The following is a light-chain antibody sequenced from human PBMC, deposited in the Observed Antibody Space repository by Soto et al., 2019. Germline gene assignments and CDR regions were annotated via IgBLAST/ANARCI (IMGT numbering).Light chain of an antibody. Sequence: QSALTQPPSASGSPGQSVTISCTGTSSDVGGYNYVSWYQQHPGKAPKLMIHEVSKRPSGVPDRFSGSKSGNTASLTISGLQAADEADYYCSLYTSENAYVFGTGTKVTVL. J-gene: IGLJ1*01. CDR1: SSDVGGYNY. CDR3: SLYTSENAYV. CDR2: EVS. V-gene: IGLV2-8*01.